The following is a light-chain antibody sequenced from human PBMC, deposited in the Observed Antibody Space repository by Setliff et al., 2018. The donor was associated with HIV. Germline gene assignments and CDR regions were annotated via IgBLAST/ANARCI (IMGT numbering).Light chain of an antibody. CDR3: SSYTTTSTLVI. CDR1: SSDVGAYNF. V-gene: IGLV2-14*01. CDR2: EVS. Sequence: QSVLTQPASMSGSPGQSITISCTGTSSDVGAYNFVSWYQQHPGRAPKLMIFEVSHRPSGVSNRFSGSKSGNTASLTISGIRPGDEATYFCSSYTTTSTLVIFGGGTKVTVL. J-gene: IGLJ2*01.